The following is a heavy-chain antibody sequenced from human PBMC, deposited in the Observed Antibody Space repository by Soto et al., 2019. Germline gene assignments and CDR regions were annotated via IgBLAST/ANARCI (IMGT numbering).Heavy chain of an antibody. J-gene: IGHJ4*02. CDR1: GGSISSYY. Sequence: ETLSLTCTVSGGSISSYYWSWIRQPPGKGLEWVSSISSSSSYIYYADSVKGRFTISRDNAKNSLYLQMNSLRAEDTAVYYCARDVAPQLGIDYWGQGTLVTVSS. D-gene: IGHD7-27*01. V-gene: IGHV3-21*01. CDR3: ARDVAPQLGIDY. CDR2: ISSSSSYI.